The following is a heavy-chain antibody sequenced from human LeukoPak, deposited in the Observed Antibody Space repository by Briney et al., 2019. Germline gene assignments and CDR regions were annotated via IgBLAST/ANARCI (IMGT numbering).Heavy chain of an antibody. CDR3: TSLSSSGAFDI. CDR2: IRGKANSYAT. D-gene: IGHD6-6*01. V-gene: IGHV3-73*01. CDR1: GFTFSGSA. Sequence: GGSLKLSCAASGFTFSGSAMHWVRQASGKGLEWVGRIRGKANSYATAYAASVKGRFTISRDDSKNTAYLQMNSLKTEDTAVYYCTSLSSSGAFDIWGQGTMVTVSS. J-gene: IGHJ3*02.